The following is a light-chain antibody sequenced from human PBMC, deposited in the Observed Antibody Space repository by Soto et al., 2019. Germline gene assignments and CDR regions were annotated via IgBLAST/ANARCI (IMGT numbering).Light chain of an antibody. Sequence: QSVLTQPPSASGTPGQRVTISCSGSSSNIGTNPVNWYQQLPGTAPKLLIYTNYQRPSGVPDRFSGSKSGTSASLAISGLQSEDEADYYCVAWDDSLNGHVFGTGTKLTVL. V-gene: IGLV1-44*01. CDR3: VAWDDSLNGHV. CDR2: TNY. J-gene: IGLJ1*01. CDR1: SSNIGTNP.